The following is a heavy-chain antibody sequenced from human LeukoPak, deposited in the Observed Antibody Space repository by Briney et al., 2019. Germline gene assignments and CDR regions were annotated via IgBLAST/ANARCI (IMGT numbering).Heavy chain of an antibody. CDR1: GFTFSSYA. V-gene: IGHV3-23*01. Sequence: GGSLRLSCAASGFTFSSYAMSWVRQAPGKGLEWVSAISGSGGSTYYADSVKGRFTISRDNSKNTLYLQMNSLRAEDTAVYYCATGAPPSYYDFWSGSLGMDVWGQGTTVTVSS. J-gene: IGHJ6*02. CDR2: ISGSGGST. D-gene: IGHD3-3*01. CDR3: ATGAPPSYYDFWSGSLGMDV.